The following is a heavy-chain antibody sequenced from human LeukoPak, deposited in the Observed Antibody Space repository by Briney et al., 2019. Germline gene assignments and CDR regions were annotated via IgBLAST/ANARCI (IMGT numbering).Heavy chain of an antibody. V-gene: IGHV4-34*01. Sequence: GSLRLSCAASGFTFSNAWMSWVRQAPGKGLEWIGEINHSGSTNYNPSLKSRVTISVDTSKNQFSLKLSSVTAADTAVYYCARGGRDTMVRGVIPLDYWGQGTLVTVSS. J-gene: IGHJ4*02. D-gene: IGHD3-10*01. CDR2: INHSGST. CDR1: GFTFSNAW. CDR3: ARGGRDTMVRGVIPLDY.